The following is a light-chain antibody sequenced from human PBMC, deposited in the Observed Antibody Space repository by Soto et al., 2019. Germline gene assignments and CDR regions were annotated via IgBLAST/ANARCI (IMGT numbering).Light chain of an antibody. CDR3: QQYDTLPSLS. J-gene: IGKJ4*01. CDR1: QDISNY. CDR2: AAS. V-gene: IGKV1-33*01. Sequence: DIQMTQSPSSLSASVGDRVTITCQASQDISNYLNWYQQKPGKAPKLLIYAASNLETGVPSRFSGSGSGTDFTCTISSLQPEDIATYYCQQYDTLPSLSFGGGNKVEIK.